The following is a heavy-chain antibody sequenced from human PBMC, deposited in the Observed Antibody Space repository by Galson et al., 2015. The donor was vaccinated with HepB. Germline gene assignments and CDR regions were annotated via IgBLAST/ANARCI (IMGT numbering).Heavy chain of an antibody. Sequence: PALVKPTQTLTLTCTFSGFSLSTSGMRVSWIRQPPGKALEWLARIDWDDDKFYSTSLKTRLTISKDTSKNQVVLTMTNMDPVDTATYYCARHQQPGGYYYGMDVWDQGTTVTVSS. CDR2: IDWDDDK. CDR3: ARHQQPGGYYYGMDV. D-gene: IGHD6-13*01. J-gene: IGHJ6*02. V-gene: IGHV2-70*04. CDR1: GFSLSTSGMR.